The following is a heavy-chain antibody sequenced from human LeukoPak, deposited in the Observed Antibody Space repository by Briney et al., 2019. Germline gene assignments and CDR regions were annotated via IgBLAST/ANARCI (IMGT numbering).Heavy chain of an antibody. CDR1: GFIFGGYS. Sequence: GGSLRLSCAASGFIFGGYSMNWVRQAPGKGLEWVSSISSSGSDIYYADSVKGRFTISRDNAKNSLYLQMNSLRAEDTAVYYCARDRGGAPNWFDPWGQGTLVTVSS. CDR2: ISSSGSDI. V-gene: IGHV3-21*01. D-gene: IGHD1-26*01. CDR3: ARDRGGAPNWFDP. J-gene: IGHJ5*02.